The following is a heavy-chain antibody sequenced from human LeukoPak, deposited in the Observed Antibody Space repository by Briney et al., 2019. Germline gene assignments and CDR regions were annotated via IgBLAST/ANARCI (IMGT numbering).Heavy chain of an antibody. CDR3: TRDRELGF. CDR2: IYNSGST. D-gene: IGHD1-26*01. V-gene: IGHV4-59*01. CDR1: GGPISIFY. J-gene: IGHJ4*02. Sequence: SETLSLTCTVSGGPISIFYWNWIRQPPGKGLEWIGSIYNSGSTTYNPSLKSRVTISGDTSKNQFSLKLTSVTAADTAVYYCTRDRELGFWGQGTLVAVSS.